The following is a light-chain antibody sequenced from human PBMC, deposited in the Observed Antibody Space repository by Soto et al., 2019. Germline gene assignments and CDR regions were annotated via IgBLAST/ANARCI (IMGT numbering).Light chain of an antibody. J-gene: IGLJ1*01. Sequence: QSVLTQPASVSGSPGQSMTISCTGASSDVGDYNYVSWFQQHPGKAPKLMIYEVSNRPSGVSDRFSGSKSGNTASLTISGLQAENEADYYCSSYTSTSTYVFGTGTKXT. V-gene: IGLV2-14*01. CDR1: SSDVGDYNY. CDR2: EVS. CDR3: SSYTSTSTYV.